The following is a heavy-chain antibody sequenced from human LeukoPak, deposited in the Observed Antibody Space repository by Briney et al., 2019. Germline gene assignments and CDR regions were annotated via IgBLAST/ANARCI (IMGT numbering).Heavy chain of an antibody. J-gene: IGHJ4*02. V-gene: IGHV4-61*02. CDR1: GGSISSSSYY. CDR3: ARDEGSGWYAY. D-gene: IGHD6-19*01. CDR2: VRTSGST. Sequence: PSETLSLTCTVSGGSISSSSYYWSWIRQPAGRGLEWIGRVRTSGSTNYNPSLKSRLTMSGDTSKNLFSLRLTSVTAADTAIYYCARDEGSGWYAYWGQGTLVTVSS.